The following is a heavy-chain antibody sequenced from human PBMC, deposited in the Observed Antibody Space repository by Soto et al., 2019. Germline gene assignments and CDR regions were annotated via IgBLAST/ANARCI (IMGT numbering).Heavy chain of an antibody. CDR2: IYHSGGT. Sequence: PSETLSLTCAVSGYSISTGFNWAWIRQPPGKGLEWIGSIYHSGGTYYNLSLKSRLTISIDKSKKQFSLRLSSVTAADTAVYYCARGAPRGIIHDFDSWGQGSLVTVSS. D-gene: IGHD3-10*01. CDR1: GYSISTGFN. J-gene: IGHJ4*02. V-gene: IGHV4-38-2*01. CDR3: ARGAPRGIIHDFDS.